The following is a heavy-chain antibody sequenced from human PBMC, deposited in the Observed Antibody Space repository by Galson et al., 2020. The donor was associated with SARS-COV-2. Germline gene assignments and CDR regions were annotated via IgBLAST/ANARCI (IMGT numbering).Heavy chain of an antibody. Sequence: ESGPTLVKPTQTLTLTCTFSGFSISTRGVCVSWIRQSPGKALEWLARIDWADDKYYNTSLKTRLTISKDTSKNQVVLTMTNMDPVDTATYYCVRTTGVGSCTTMSCLKRGWFDPWGQGTLVTVSS. CDR2: IDWADDK. V-gene: IGHV2-70*11. CDR1: GFSISTRGVC. CDR3: VRTTGVGSCTTMSCLKRGWFDP. D-gene: IGHD3-22*01. J-gene: IGHJ5*02.